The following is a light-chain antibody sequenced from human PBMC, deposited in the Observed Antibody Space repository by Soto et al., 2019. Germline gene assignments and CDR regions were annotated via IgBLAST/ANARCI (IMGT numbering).Light chain of an antibody. V-gene: IGKV1-39*01. CDR2: LAS. CDR3: QQGFSTPGA. Sequence: DIKRTQLPSSLSASVGDRVAITSRASQSIYSYLNWFQHKPGNAPKLLIYLASTLASEVPSRFSGSGSRTDFALTISSLQPEDFATYYCQQGFSTPGAFGQGTKVDIK. J-gene: IGKJ1*01. CDR1: QSIYSY.